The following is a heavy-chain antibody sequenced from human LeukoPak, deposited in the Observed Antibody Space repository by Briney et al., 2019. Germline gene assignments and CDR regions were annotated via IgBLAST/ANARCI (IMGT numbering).Heavy chain of an antibody. CDR2: INHSGST. V-gene: IGHV4-34*01. Sequence: SETLSLTCAVYGGSFSGYFWSWIRQPPGKGLEWIREINHSGSTNYNPSLKSRVTISVDTSKNQFSLKLSSVTAADTAVYYCARTNTVWGQGTLVTVSS. D-gene: IGHD2-2*02. CDR1: GGSFSGYF. J-gene: IGHJ4*02. CDR3: ARTNTV.